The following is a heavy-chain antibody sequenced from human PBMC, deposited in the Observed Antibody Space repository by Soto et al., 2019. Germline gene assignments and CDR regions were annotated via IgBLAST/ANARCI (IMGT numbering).Heavy chain of an antibody. CDR2: IDPSDSYT. CDR3: ARWAYSISSNDY. Sequence: GESLKISCKGSGYSFTSYWISWVRQMPGKGLEWMGRIDPSDSYTNYSPSFQGHVTISADKSISTAYLQWSSLKASDTAMYYCARWAYSISSNDYWGQGILVTVSS. J-gene: IGHJ4*02. CDR1: GYSFTSYW. D-gene: IGHD6-6*01. V-gene: IGHV5-10-1*01.